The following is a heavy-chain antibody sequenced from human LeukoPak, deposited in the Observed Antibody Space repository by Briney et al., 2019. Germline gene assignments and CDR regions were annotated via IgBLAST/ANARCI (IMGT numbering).Heavy chain of an antibody. CDR2: ISGSGGST. D-gene: IGHD3-22*01. Sequence: GGSLRLSCAASGFTFSSSAMSWVRQAPGKGLEWVSAISGSGGSTYYADSVKGRFTISRDNSKNTLYLQMNSLRAEDTAVYYCAKVEGYYYDSSGYYPNWGQGTLVTVSS. CDR3: AKVEGYYYDSSGYYPN. CDR1: GFTFSSSA. V-gene: IGHV3-23*01. J-gene: IGHJ4*02.